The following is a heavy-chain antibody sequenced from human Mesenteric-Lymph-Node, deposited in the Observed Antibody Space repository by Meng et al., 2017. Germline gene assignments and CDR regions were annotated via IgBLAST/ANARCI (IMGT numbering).Heavy chain of an antibody. CDR3: ASLYGDSSVWYLDL. CDR2: IYSSGST. V-gene: IGHV4-39*07. CDR1: VGSHSITYHF. J-gene: IGHJ2*01. Sequence: QLQLQGSVPGLGKPSETLSLTCTVFVGSHSITYHFWGWIRQPPGKGLEWIGSIYSSGSTYYNPSLKSRVIISVDTSKNQFSLRLNSATAADTAVYYCASLYGDSSVWYLDLWGRGTLVTVSS. D-gene: IGHD4-17*01.